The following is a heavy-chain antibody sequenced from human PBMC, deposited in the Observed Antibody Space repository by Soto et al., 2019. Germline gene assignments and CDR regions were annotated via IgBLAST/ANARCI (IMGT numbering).Heavy chain of an antibody. J-gene: IGHJ6*02. V-gene: IGHV4-4*02. CDR1: GGSISSSNW. Sequence: SETLSLTCAVSGGSISSSNWWSWVRQPPGKGLEWIGEIYHSGSTNYNPSLKSRVTISVDKSKNQFSLKLSSVTAADTAVYYCASGALPDARGMARAMDVWGQGTTVTVS. CDR2: IYHSGST. D-gene: IGHD2-2*01. CDR3: ASGALPDARGMARAMDV.